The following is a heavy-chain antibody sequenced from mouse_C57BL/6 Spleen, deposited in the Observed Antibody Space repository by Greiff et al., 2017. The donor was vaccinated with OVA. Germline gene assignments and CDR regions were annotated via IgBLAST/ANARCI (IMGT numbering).Heavy chain of an antibody. D-gene: IGHD2-5*01. CDR1: GFTFSDYG. V-gene: IGHV5-17*01. CDR2: ISSGSSTI. J-gene: IGHJ2*01. CDR3: ARDYYSNYGVYFDY. Sequence: EVKLVESGGGLVKPGGSLKLSCAASGFTFSDYGMHWVRQAPEKGLEWVAYISSGSSTIYYADTVKGRFTISRDNAKNTLFLQMTSLRSEDTAMYYCARDYYSNYGVYFDYWGQGTTLTVSS.